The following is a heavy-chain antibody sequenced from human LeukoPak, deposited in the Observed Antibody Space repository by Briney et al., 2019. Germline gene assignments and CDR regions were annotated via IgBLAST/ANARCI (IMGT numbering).Heavy chain of an antibody. V-gene: IGHV3-43*02. J-gene: IGHJ4*02. CDR1: GFTFDDYA. CDR3: AKVRAYYDSSGTFDY. CDR2: ISGDGGST. Sequence: PGGSLRLSCAASGFTFDDYAMHWVRRAPGKGLEWVSLISGDGGSTYYADSVKGRFTISRDNSKNSLYLQMNSLRTEDTALYYCAKVRAYYDSSGTFDYWGQGTLVTVSS. D-gene: IGHD3-22*01.